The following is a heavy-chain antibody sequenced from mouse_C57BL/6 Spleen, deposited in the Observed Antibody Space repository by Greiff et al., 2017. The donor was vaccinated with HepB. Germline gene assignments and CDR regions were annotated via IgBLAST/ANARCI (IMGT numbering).Heavy chain of an antibody. V-gene: IGHV3-6*01. Sequence: EVHLVESGPGLVKPSQSLSLTCSVTGYSITSGYYWNWIRQFPGNKLEWMGYISYDGSNNYNPSLKNRISITRDTSKNQFFLKLNSVTTEDTATYYCARDALITTVVATGFDYWGQGTTLTVSS. CDR3: ARDALITTVVATGFDY. CDR2: ISYDGSN. J-gene: IGHJ2*01. CDR1: GYSITSGYY. D-gene: IGHD1-1*01.